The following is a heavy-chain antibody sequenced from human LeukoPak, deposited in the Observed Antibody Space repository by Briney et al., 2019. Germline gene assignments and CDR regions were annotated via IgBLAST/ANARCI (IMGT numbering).Heavy chain of an antibody. V-gene: IGHV4-59*01. D-gene: IGHD6-19*01. J-gene: IGHJ6*02. CDR2: IYYSGST. CDR3: ARDELQWLPPYYYYYGMDV. CDR1: GGSISSYY. Sequence: SETLSLTCTVSGGSISSYYWSWIRQPPGKGLEWIGYIYYSGSTNYNPSLKSRVTMSVDTSKNQFSLKLSSVTAADTAVYYCARDELQWLPPYYYYYGMDVWGQGPRSPSP.